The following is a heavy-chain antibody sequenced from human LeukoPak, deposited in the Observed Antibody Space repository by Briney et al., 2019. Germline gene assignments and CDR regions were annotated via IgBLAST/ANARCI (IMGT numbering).Heavy chain of an antibody. Sequence: SETLSLTCTVSDVSISSYYWSWIRQPPGKGLEWIGYIYYSENTNYNSSLKSRVTISEDTSKNQFSLKLTSVTAADTAVYYCAGGNFYDSRGHPYHFHVWRQGTLVSVSS. CDR2: IYYSENT. V-gene: IGHV4-59*01. CDR1: DVSISSYY. CDR3: AGGNFYDSRGHPYHFHV. D-gene: IGHD3-22*01. J-gene: IGHJ4*02.